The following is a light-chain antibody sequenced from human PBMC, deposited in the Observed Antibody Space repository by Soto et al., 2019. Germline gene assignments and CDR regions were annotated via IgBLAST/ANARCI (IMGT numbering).Light chain of an antibody. J-gene: IGLJ1*01. CDR2: EVS. V-gene: IGLV2-14*01. CDR3: CSYAGNYIYV. CDR1: SSDVGGYNY. Sequence: QSALTQPASVSGSPGQSITISCTGTSSDVGGYNYVSWYQQHPGKAPKLMIYEVSNRPSGVSNRFSGSKSGNTASLTISGLQAEDEADYYCCSYAGNYIYVFGTGTKGTVL.